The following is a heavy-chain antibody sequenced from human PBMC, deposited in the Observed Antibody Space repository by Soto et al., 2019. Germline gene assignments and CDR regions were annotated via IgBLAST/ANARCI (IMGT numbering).Heavy chain of an antibody. D-gene: IGHD6-19*01. CDR3: ARGYSSGLGYYYMDV. Sequence: GGSLRLSCAASGFTFSSYAMSWVRQAPGKGLEWVSAISGSGGSTYYADSVKGRFTISRDNSKNTLYLQMNSLRAEDTAVYYCARGYSSGLGYYYMDVWGKGTTVTVSS. J-gene: IGHJ6*03. V-gene: IGHV3-23*01. CDR2: ISGSGGST. CDR1: GFTFSSYA.